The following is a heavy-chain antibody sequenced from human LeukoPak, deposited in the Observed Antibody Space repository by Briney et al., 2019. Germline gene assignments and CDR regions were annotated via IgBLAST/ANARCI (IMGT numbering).Heavy chain of an antibody. J-gene: IGHJ5*02. CDR1: GGSISSYY. Sequence: SETLSLTCTVSGGSISSYYWSWIRQPPGKGLEWIGYIYYSVSTNYNPSLKSRVTISVDTYKKQFSLKLSSVTAADTAVYYCARQLGYCSTTSCYSYFDPWGQGTLVTVSS. CDR2: IYYSVST. V-gene: IGHV4-59*08. CDR3: ARQLGYCSTTSCYSYFDP. D-gene: IGHD2-2*01.